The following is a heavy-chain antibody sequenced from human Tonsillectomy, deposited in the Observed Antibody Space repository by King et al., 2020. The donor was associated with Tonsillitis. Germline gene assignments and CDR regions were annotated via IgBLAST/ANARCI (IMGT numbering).Heavy chain of an antibody. D-gene: IGHD3-10*02. Sequence: QLVQSGTEVKRPGASVKVSCQASGYTFSGYYIHWVRQAPGQGLEWMGWINSHNGVTKYAQRFQDRVTMTRDTSIDTAYMELTGLRSDDTAVYYCARDTIFNGVSMSWFDLWGQGSLVTV. J-gene: IGHJ5*02. V-gene: IGHV1-2*02. CDR1: GYTFSGYY. CDR3: ARDTIFNGVSMSWFDL. CDR2: INSHNGVT.